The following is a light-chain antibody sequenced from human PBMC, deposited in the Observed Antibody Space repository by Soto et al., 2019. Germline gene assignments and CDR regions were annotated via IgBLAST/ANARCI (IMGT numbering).Light chain of an antibody. V-gene: IGKV3-15*01. Sequence: EIVLTQSPATLSVSPGERATLSCRASQSVSNNLAWYQQKPGQSPRLLIHGASTRATGIPARFGGSGSGTEFRLTISSLQSEDFAVYYCQQYNFWLYTFGQGTKLEIK. CDR3: QQYNFWLYT. J-gene: IGKJ2*01. CDR1: QSVSNN. CDR2: GAS.